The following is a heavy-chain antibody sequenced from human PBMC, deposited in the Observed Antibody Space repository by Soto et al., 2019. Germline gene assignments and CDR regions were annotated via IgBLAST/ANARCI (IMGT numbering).Heavy chain of an antibody. Sequence: EVQLVESGGGLVQPGGSLRLFCAASGFSFRDYWMHWVRQAPGKGLVWVSRVKSDGSSTNYADSVKGRFTISRDNAKSTLSLQMNSLRVEDTAVYYCVRDRPDGFDIWGQGTMVIVSS. V-gene: IGHV3-74*01. J-gene: IGHJ3*02. CDR2: VKSDGSST. CDR1: GFSFRDYW. CDR3: VRDRPDGFDI.